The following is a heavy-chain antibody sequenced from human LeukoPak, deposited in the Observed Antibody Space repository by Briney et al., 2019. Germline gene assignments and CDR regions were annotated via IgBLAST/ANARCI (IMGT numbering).Heavy chain of an antibody. Sequence: PGGSLRLSCAASGFTFSSYSMNWVRQAPGKGLEWVSSISSSSSYIYYADSVKVRFTISRDNAKNSLYLQMNSLRAEDTAVYYCARVVISSGCLKSWGQGTLVTVSS. CDR3: ARVVISSGCLKS. V-gene: IGHV3-21*01. J-gene: IGHJ4*02. CDR1: GFTFSSYS. CDR2: ISSSSSYI. D-gene: IGHD6-19*01.